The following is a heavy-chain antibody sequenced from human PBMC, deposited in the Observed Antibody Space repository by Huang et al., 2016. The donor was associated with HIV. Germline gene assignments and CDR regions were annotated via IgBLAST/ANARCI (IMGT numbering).Heavy chain of an antibody. Sequence: EVQLLESGGDLVQPGGSLGLSCAASGFTFGSYLMTWVRQAPGKGLEGVSAIFGSGSGTYYADSVKGRFTISRDNSKNTLYLQMNSLRGEDTAVYYCAKGVSDSNWFGDVWGKGTRVTVSS. V-gene: IGHV3-23*01. J-gene: IGHJ6*04. CDR2: IFGSGSGT. CDR1: GFTFGSYL. D-gene: IGHD6-13*01. CDR3: AKGVSDSNWFGDV.